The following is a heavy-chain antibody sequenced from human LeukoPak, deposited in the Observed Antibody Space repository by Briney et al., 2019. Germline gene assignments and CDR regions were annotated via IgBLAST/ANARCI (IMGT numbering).Heavy chain of an antibody. CDR2: ISSSSTI. V-gene: IGHV3-48*01. CDR1: GFTFSSYS. J-gene: IGHJ4*02. CDR3: ARDRGSSGWYYFDY. Sequence: GGSLRLSCAASGFTFSSYSMNWVRQAPGKGLEWVSYISSSSTIYYADSVKGRFTISRDNAKNSLYLQMNSLRAEDTAVYYCARDRGSSGWYYFDYWGQGTLVTVSS. D-gene: IGHD6-19*01.